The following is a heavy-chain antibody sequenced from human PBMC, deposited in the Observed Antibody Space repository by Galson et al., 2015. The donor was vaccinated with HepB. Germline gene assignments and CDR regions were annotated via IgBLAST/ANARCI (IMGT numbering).Heavy chain of an antibody. Sequence: SLRLSCAASGFTFSNFWISWVRQAPGKGLEWVANIKTDGSEKYYVDSVKGRFTISRDNAKNSLYLQMNSLRAEDTAVYYCARDSVMCTGCAFDVWGQGTLVTVSS. D-gene: IGHD5/OR15-5a*01. V-gene: IGHV3-7*05. CDR3: ARDSVMCTGCAFDV. J-gene: IGHJ3*01. CDR2: IKTDGSEK. CDR1: GFTFSNFW.